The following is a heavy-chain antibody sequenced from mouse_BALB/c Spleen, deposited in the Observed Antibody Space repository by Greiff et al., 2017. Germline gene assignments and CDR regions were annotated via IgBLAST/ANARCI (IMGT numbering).Heavy chain of an antibody. CDR3: ARQITSYAMDY. V-gene: IGHV1-14*01. Sequence: EVQLQQSGPELVKPGASVKMSCKASGYTFTSYVMHWVKQKPGQGLEWIGYINPYNDGTKYNEKFKGKATLTSDKSSSTAYMELRSVTSEDSAVYYCARQITSYAMDYWGQGTSVNVSS. D-gene: IGHD2-4*01. CDR2: INPYNDGT. CDR1: GYTFTSYV. J-gene: IGHJ4*01.